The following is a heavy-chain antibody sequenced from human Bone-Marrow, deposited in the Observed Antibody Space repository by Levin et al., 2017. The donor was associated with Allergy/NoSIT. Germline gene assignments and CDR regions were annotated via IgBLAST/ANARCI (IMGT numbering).Heavy chain of an antibody. CDR2: ISGSSTAK. CDR3: ARRAGTTVAPGTRYFDY. D-gene: IGHD4-11*01. Sequence: GESLKISCAASGFNFTDYYMTSIRQTPGKGLEWLSYISGSSTAKKYADSVKGRFTISRDNAKNLVYLQMNNLGAEDTAVYYCARRAGTTVAPGTRYFDYWGQGSLVTVSS. V-gene: IGHV3-11*03. J-gene: IGHJ4*02. CDR1: GFNFTDYY.